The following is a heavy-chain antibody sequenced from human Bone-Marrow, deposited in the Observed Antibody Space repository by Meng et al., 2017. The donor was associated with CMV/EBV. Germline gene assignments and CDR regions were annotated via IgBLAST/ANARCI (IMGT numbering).Heavy chain of an antibody. V-gene: IGHV4-59*12. CDR3: AREYLGYCSSTSCHGTWFDP. D-gene: IGHD2-2*01. CDR1: GGSISTYY. Sequence: SETLSLTCTVSGGSISTYYCNWIRQPPGKGLEWIGYIYYSGSTNYNPSLKSRVTISVDTSKKQFFLKLRSLTAADTAVYYCAREYLGYCSSTSCHGTWFDPWGQGTLVTVSS. J-gene: IGHJ5*02. CDR2: IYYSGST.